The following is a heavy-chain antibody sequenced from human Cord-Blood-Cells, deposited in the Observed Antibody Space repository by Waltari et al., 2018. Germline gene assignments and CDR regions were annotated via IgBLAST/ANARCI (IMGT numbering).Heavy chain of an antibody. D-gene: IGHD1-1*01. CDR1: GYTFTSYG. J-gene: IGHJ4*02. V-gene: IGHV1-18*01. CDR3: ARRQLERHYFGY. Sequence: QVQLVQSGAEVKKPGASVKVSCKASGYTFTSYGISWVRPAPGQGLEWMGWISADNGNTNDAQKLHGMVTMTTDTSTSTAYIVLRRLRSDDTAVYYCARRQLERHYFGYWGQGTLVTVSS. CDR2: ISADNGNT.